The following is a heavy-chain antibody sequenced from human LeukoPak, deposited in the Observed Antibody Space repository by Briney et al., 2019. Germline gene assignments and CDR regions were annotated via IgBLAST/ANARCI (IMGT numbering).Heavy chain of an antibody. CDR2: ISGDGDNT. J-gene: IGHJ6*02. D-gene: IGHD1-26*01. V-gene: IGHV3-43*02. CDR1: GFTLDDYA. Sequence: GGSLRLSCVASGFTLDDYALHWVRQGPGKGLEWISLISGDGDNTYYADSVKGRFTISRDNSKNSLYLQMSSLRAEDTALYYCAKDIIVGATFGMDVWGQGTTVTVSS. CDR3: AKDIIVGATFGMDV.